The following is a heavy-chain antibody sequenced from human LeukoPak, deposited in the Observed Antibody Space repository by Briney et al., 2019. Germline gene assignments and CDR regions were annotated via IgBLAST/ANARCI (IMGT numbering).Heavy chain of an antibody. Sequence: GGSLRLSCAASGFTFSSYAMSWVRQAPGKGLEWVSAISGSGGSTYYADSVKGRFTISRDNSKNTLYLQMNSLRAEDTAVYYCAKVWVTYYYGSGSYIDYWGQGTLVIVSS. CDR3: AKVWVTYYYGSGSYIDY. V-gene: IGHV3-23*01. J-gene: IGHJ4*02. CDR1: GFTFSSYA. D-gene: IGHD3-10*01. CDR2: ISGSGGST.